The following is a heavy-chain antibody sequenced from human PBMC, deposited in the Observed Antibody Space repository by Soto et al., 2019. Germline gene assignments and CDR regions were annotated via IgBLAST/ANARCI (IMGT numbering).Heavy chain of an antibody. CDR3: AASAPPATNYYYAMDV. J-gene: IGHJ6*02. CDR1: GGSVSSGSFY. D-gene: IGHD5-12*01. Sequence: SETLSLTCTVSGGSVSSGSFYWSWIRRPPGKGLEWIGYFYDSGSTNYNPSLRSRVTMSVDTSKNQFSLKLSSVTAADAAVYYCAASAPPATNYYYAMDVWGQGTTVTVSS. CDR2: FYDSGST. V-gene: IGHV4-61*01.